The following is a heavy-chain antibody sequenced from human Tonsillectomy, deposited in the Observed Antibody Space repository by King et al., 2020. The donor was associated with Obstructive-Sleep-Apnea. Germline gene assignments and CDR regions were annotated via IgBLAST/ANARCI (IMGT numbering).Heavy chain of an antibody. CDR3: ARAVVGSSYGSPPPYGMDV. V-gene: IGHV6-1*01. J-gene: IGHJ6*02. CDR1: GDSVSSNSAA. Sequence: VQLQQSGPGLVKPSQTLSLTCAISGDSVSSNSAAWNWISQSPSIGLEWLGRTDYRSKWYNDYAVFVKSRITFNPDTSKNQFSLQLNSVTPEDTAVYYCARAVVGSSYGSPPPYGMDVWGQGTTVTVSS. CDR2: TDYRSKWYN. D-gene: IGHD3-10*01.